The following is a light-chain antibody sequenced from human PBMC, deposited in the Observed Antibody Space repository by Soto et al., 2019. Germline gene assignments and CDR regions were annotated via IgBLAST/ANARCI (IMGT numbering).Light chain of an antibody. CDR3: QVRTDWAIP. CDR1: QNVISY. V-gene: IGKV3-11*01. Sequence: EIVLTQSPATLSLSPGERATLSCRASQNVISYLAWYQHKPGQAPRLLIYDASTRATDIPARFSGSGSGTDFTLTINSLEPEDFAVYYCQVRTDWAIPFGQGTRLEIK. CDR2: DAS. J-gene: IGKJ5*01.